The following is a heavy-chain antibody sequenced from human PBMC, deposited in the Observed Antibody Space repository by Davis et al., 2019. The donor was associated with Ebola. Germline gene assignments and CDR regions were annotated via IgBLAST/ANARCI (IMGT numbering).Heavy chain of an antibody. Sequence: MPSETLSLTCAVYGGSFSGYYRSWIRQPPGKGLEWIGEINHSGSTNYNPSLKSRVTISVDTSKNQFSLKLSSVTAADTAVYYCARVGYDILTGYYYGMDVWGQGTTVTVSS. CDR1: GGSFSGYY. CDR2: INHSGST. V-gene: IGHV4-34*01. D-gene: IGHD3-9*01. CDR3: ARVGYDILTGYYYGMDV. J-gene: IGHJ6*02.